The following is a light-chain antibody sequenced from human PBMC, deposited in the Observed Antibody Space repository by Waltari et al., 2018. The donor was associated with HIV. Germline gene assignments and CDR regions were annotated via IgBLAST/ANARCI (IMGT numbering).Light chain of an antibody. CDR3: CSYAGSSTWV. CDR1: SSDVGTYNL. V-gene: IGLV2-23*02. Sequence: QSALTQPASVSGPPGQSITIPCTGTSSDVGTYNLFSWYQQHPGKAPKLMIYEVSKRPSVVSNRFSGSKSGNTASLTISGLQAEDEADYYCCSYAGSSTWVFGGGTKLTVL. J-gene: IGLJ3*02. CDR2: EVS.